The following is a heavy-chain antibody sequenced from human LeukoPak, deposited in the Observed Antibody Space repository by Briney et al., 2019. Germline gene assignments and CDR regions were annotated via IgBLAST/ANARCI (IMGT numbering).Heavy chain of an antibody. D-gene: IGHD3-22*01. V-gene: IGHV1-18*01. CDR2: ISVYNGNT. CDR3: ARVFDSSGYDFDY. J-gene: IGHJ4*02. Sequence: ASVKVSCKASGYTFISYGISWVRQAPGQGLEWMGWISVYNGNTNYAQKLQGRVAMTTDTSTSTAYMELRSLRSDDTAMYYCARVFDSSGYDFDYWGQGTLVTVSS. CDR1: GYTFISYG.